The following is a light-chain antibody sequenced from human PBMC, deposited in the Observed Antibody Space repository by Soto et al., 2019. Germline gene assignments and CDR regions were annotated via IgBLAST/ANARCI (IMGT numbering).Light chain of an antibody. CDR1: SSDVGRYKY. J-gene: IGLJ2*01. V-gene: IGLV2-14*01. CDR2: EVY. CDR3: SSYTARSTVV. Sequence: QSALTQPASVSGSPGQSITISCTGTSSDVGRYKYVSWYQQHPGKAPKLILFEVYNRPSGLSNRFSGSKSGNTASLTISGLQAEDEADYYCSSYTARSTVVFGGGTKVTVL.